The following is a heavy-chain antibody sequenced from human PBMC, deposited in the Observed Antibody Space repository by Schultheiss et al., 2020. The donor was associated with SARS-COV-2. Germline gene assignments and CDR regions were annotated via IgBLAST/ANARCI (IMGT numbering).Heavy chain of an antibody. D-gene: IGHD1-26*01. CDR1: GFTFSNAW. V-gene: IGHV3-30*18. Sequence: GESLKISCAASGFTFSNAWMSWVRQAPGKGLEWVAVISDDGSNKYYADSVKGRFTISRDNSKNTLYLQMNSLRAEDTAVYYCAKWGLVGAVDYWGQGTLVTVSS. CDR2: ISDDGSNK. J-gene: IGHJ4*02. CDR3: AKWGLVGAVDY.